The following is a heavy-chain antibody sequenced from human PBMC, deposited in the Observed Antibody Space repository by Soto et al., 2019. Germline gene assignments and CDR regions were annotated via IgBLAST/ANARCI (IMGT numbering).Heavy chain of an antibody. J-gene: IGHJ3*02. CDR2: ISSSSSYI. CDR3: ARERKYYDILTGYDAFDI. V-gene: IGHV3-21*01. D-gene: IGHD3-9*01. Sequence: GGSLRLSCAASGFTFSSYSMNWVRQAPGKGLEWVSSISSSSSYIYYADSVKGRFTISRDNAKNSLYLQMNSLRAEDTAVYYCARERKYYDILTGYDAFDIWGQGIMVTVSS. CDR1: GFTFSSYS.